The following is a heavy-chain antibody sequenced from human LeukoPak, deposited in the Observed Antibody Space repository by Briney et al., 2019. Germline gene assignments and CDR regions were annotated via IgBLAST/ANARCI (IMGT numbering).Heavy chain of an antibody. D-gene: IGHD6-19*01. J-gene: IGHJ5*02. Sequence: PSETLSLTCTVSGGSISSGGYYWSWIRQPPGKGLEWIGNIYHSGSTYYNPSLKSRVTISVDRSKNQFSLKLSSVTAADTAVYYCARDREGIAVGRFDPWGQGTLVTVSS. CDR1: GGSISSGGYY. CDR2: IYHSGST. CDR3: ARDREGIAVGRFDP. V-gene: IGHV4-30-2*01.